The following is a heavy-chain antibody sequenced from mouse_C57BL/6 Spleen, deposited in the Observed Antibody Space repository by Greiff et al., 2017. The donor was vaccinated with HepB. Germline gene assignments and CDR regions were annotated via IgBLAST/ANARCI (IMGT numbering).Heavy chain of an antibody. J-gene: IGHJ2*01. CDR1: GYSFTSYY. CDR2: IYPGSGNT. V-gene: IGHV1-66*01. D-gene: IGHD1-1*01. Sequence: VQLQQSGPELVKPGASVKISCKASGYSFTSYYIHWVKQRPGQGLEWIGWIYPGSGNTKYNEKFKGKATLTADTSSSTAYMQLSSLTSEDSAVYYCARVGNYGSSPFDYWGQGTTLTVSS. CDR3: ARVGNYGSSPFDY.